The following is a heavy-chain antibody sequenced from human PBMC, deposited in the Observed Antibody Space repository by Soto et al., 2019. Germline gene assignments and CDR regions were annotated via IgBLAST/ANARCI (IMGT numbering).Heavy chain of an antibody. CDR3: AKDRHYPRDSFPY. CDR1: GFTFSSSA. J-gene: IGHJ4*02. D-gene: IGHD3-10*01. Sequence: ESGGGLVQPGGSLRLSCAASGFTFSSSAISWVRQAPGKGLEWVSAVSANGQGIYYADSVRGRFTIPRDNSKNTVFPHMDSLSAEATAVYYCAKDRHYPRDSFPYWGQGTLVTVSS. CDR2: VSANGQGI. V-gene: IGHV3-23*01.